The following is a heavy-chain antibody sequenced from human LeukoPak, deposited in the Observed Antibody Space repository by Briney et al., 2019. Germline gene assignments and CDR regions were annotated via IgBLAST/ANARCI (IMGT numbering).Heavy chain of an antibody. CDR2: IYYSGST. J-gene: IGHJ4*02. CDR3: ARHYPYYFDY. CDR1: GGSISSSSYY. Sequence: SETLSLTCTVSGGSISSSSYYWGWIRQLPGEGLEWIGSIYYSGSTYYNPSLKSRVTISVDTSKNQFSLKLSSVTAADTAVYYCARHYPYYFDYWGQGTLVTVSS. V-gene: IGHV4-39*01.